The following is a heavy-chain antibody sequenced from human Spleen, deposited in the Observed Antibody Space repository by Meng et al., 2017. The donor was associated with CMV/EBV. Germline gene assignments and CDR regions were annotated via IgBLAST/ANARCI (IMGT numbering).Heavy chain of an antibody. Sequence: GESLKISCKGSVYSFSNYWIAWVRQMPGKGLEWMGIIYPADSDSRYSPSFQRQVIISADKSISTAYLKWSSLKASDTAMYYCARLDRSSSPQYYYYGLDVWGQGTTVTVSS. CDR2: IYPADSDS. D-gene: IGHD6-6*01. V-gene: IGHV5-51*01. CDR1: VYSFSNYW. J-gene: IGHJ6*02. CDR3: ARLDRSSSPQYYYYGLDV.